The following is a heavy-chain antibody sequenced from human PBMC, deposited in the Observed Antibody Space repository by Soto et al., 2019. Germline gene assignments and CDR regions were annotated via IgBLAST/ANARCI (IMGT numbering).Heavy chain of an antibody. Sequence: PGGSLRLSCAASGFTFSGYGMHGVRQAPGKGLEWVAVISYDGSNKYYADSVKGRFTISRDNSKNTPYLQMNSLRAEDNAVYYCAKRLRFLEWLSYYYYLDVWGKGTTVTVSS. J-gene: IGHJ6*03. V-gene: IGHV3-30*18. CDR3: AKRLRFLEWLSYYYYLDV. CDR1: GFTFSGYG. D-gene: IGHD3-3*01. CDR2: ISYDGSNK.